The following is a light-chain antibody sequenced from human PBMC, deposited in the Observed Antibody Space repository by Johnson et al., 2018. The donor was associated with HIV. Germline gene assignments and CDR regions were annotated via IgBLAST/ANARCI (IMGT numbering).Light chain of an antibody. CDR2: DNN. CDR1: SSNIGRNY. Sequence: QSVLTQPPSVSAAPGQKVTISCSGSSSNIGRNYLSWYQQLPGTAPKLLIFDNNKRPSGIPDRFSASKSGTSATLGITGLQTGDEAEYYCGTWDSSLSAYVFGTGTKVTVL. CDR3: GTWDSSLSAYV. J-gene: IGLJ1*01. V-gene: IGLV1-51*01.